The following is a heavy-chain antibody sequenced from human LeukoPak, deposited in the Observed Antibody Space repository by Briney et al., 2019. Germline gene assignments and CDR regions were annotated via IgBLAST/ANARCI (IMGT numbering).Heavy chain of an antibody. Sequence: SETLSLTCTVSGGSISSSSYYWDWIRQPPGKGLEWIGSIYYSGSTNYNPSLKSRVTISVDTPKNQFSLKLSSVTAADTAVYYCARDYRTVEVYCSSTSCYDVWFDPWGQGTLVTVSS. CDR2: IYYSGST. V-gene: IGHV4-39*07. J-gene: IGHJ5*02. D-gene: IGHD2-2*01. CDR1: GGSISSSSYY. CDR3: ARDYRTVEVYCSSTSCYDVWFDP.